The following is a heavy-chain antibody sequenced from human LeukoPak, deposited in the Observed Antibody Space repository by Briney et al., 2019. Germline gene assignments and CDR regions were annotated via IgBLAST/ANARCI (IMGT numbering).Heavy chain of an antibody. J-gene: IGHJ4*02. V-gene: IGHV3-7*01. CDR3: SRSNYGYFDY. D-gene: IGHD3-16*01. CDR1: GFTFSNAW. Sequence: GGSLRLSCAASGFTFSNAWMSWVRQAPGKGPERVANIKQDGSEKYYVDSVRGRFTISRDNAKNSLYLQMNSLRAEDTDVYYCSRSNYGYFDYWGQGTLVTVSS. CDR2: IKQDGSEK.